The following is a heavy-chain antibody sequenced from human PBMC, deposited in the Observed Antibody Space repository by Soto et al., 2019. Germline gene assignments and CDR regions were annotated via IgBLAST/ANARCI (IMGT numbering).Heavy chain of an antibody. V-gene: IGHV3-33*01. D-gene: IGHD6-6*01. CDR3: ARARISSSYYYGMDV. CDR2: IWYDGSNK. Sequence: QVQLVESGGGVVQPGRSLRLSCAASGFTFSSYGMHWVRQAPGKGLEWVAVIWYDGSNKYYADSVKGRFTISRDNSKNTLYLQMTSLRAEDTAVYYCARARISSSYYYGMDVWGQGTTVTVSS. J-gene: IGHJ6*02. CDR1: GFTFSSYG.